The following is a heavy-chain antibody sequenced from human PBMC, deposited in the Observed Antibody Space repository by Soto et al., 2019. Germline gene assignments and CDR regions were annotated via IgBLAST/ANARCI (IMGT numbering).Heavy chain of an antibody. V-gene: IGHV3-30*03. Sequence: QAQLEESGGGVVQPGTSLRLSCAASGFRFSNHGMHWVRQAPGKGLEWVALISFDETNKKYADSVKGRFTISRDNSKNMLFLQMNSMSPDDTAMYYCVSTGPDWGQGTLVIVSS. CDR1: GFRFSNHG. CDR3: VSTGPD. J-gene: IGHJ4*02. CDR2: ISFDETNK. D-gene: IGHD3-10*01.